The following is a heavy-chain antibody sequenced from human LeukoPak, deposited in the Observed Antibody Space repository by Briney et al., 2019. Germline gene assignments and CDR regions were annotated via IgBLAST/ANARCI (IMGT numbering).Heavy chain of an antibody. V-gene: IGHV1-24*01. CDR1: GYTLTELS. Sequence: ASVKVSCKVSGYTLTELSMHWVRQAPGKGLEWMGGFDPEDGETIYAQKFQGRVTMTEDTSTDTAYMELSSLRSEDTAVYYCATLYRRQIVVVPAATSWFDPWGQGTLVTVSS. D-gene: IGHD2-2*01. J-gene: IGHJ5*02. CDR2: FDPEDGET. CDR3: ATLYRRQIVVVPAATSWFDP.